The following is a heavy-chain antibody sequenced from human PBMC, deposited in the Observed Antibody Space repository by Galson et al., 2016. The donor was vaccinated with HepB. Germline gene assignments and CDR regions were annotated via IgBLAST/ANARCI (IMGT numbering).Heavy chain of an antibody. D-gene: IGHD6-19*01. CDR3: ARQDRAGLVNF. Sequence: LRLSCAASGYTFSDYGMHWVRQPPGKGLDWIGSIYYTGTTHYNPSLQSRVSISVDPSMNQFSLRLTSVSAADTAMYSCARQDRAGLVNFWGQGIMVTVSS. CDR2: IYYTGTT. V-gene: IGHV4-38-2*01. J-gene: IGHJ3*01. CDR1: GYTFSDYG.